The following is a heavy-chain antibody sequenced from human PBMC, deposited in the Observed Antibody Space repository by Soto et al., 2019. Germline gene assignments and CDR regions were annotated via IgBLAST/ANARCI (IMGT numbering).Heavy chain of an antibody. J-gene: IGHJ4*02. CDR3: ARGIAAAGRAHGSDYFDY. D-gene: IGHD6-13*01. Sequence: SETLSLTCTVSGGSVSSGSYYWSWIRQPPGKGLEWIGYIYYSGSTNYNPSLKSRVTISVDTSKNQFSLKLSSVTAADTAVYYCARGIAAAGRAHGSDYFDYWGQGTLVTVS. CDR1: GGSVSSGSYY. CDR2: IYYSGST. V-gene: IGHV4-61*01.